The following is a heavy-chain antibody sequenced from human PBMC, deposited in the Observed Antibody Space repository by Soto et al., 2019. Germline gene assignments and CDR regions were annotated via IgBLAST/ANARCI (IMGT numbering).Heavy chain of an antibody. Sequence: QVQLQESGPGLVKPSQTLSLTCTVSGGSISSGDYYWSWIRQPPGRGLEWIGYIYYSASTDYNPSLTRRVTTSGDTAKNQFSLKLSSVTAADAAVYDCAILVQLLQGRGCDPWGQGTLVTVSS. CDR3: AILVQLLQGRGCDP. D-gene: IGHD2-15*01. J-gene: IGHJ5*02. CDR1: GGSISSGDYY. CDR2: IYYSAST. V-gene: IGHV4-30-4*01.